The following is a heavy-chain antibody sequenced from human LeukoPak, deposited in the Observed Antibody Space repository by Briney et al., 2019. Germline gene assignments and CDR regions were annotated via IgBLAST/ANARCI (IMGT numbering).Heavy chain of an antibody. J-gene: IGHJ4*02. CDR1: GGTFSSYA. CDR2: IIPIFGTA. D-gene: IGHD5-24*01. Sequence: ASVKVSCKASGGTFSSYAISWVRQAPGQGLEGMGGIIPIFGTANYAQKFQGRVTITADESTSTAYMELSSLRSEDTAVYYCARLQGDGYNTFDYWGQGTLVTVSS. V-gene: IGHV1-69*13. CDR3: ARLQGDGYNTFDY.